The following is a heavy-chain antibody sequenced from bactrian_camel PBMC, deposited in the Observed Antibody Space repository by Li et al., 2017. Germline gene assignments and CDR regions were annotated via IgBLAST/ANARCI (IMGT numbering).Heavy chain of an antibody. CDR1: GSVASGYC. Sequence: HVQLVESGGGSVQAGGSLRLSCAASGSVASGYCMGWFRQAPGKEREGIASIDNDGDTSYADSVKGRFTVSLDNANHTLYLQMNSLKTQDTGVYYCGLNGQNPPGAGTQVTVS. V-gene: IGHV3S53*01. CDR2: IDNDGDT. J-gene: IGHJ4*01.